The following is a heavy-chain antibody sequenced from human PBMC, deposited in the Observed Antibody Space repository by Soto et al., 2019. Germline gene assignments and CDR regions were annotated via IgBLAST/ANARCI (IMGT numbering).Heavy chain of an antibody. CDR1: GDSVRSYY. CDR3: ARDLGLGLGYYYGMDV. CDR2: IYYSGST. J-gene: IGHJ6*02. V-gene: IGHV4-59*02. D-gene: IGHD5-18*01. Sequence: SETLSLTCTVSGDSVRSYYWTWMRQPPGKGLEWIGYIYYSGSTNYNPSLKSRVTISVDTSKNQFSLKLSSVTAADTAVYYCARDLGLGLGYYYGMDVWGQGTTVTVSS.